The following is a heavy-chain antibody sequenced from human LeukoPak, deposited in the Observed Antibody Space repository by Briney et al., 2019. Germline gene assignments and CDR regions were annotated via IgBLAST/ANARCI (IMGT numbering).Heavy chain of an antibody. Sequence: ASVKVSCKASGGTFSSYAISWVRQAPGQGLEWMGGIIPIFGTANYAQKFQGRVTITADESTSTAYMELRSLRSDDTAVYYCARVARCSGGSCYDWFDPWGQGTLVTVSS. CDR1: GGTFSSYA. V-gene: IGHV1-69*13. D-gene: IGHD2-15*01. CDR2: IIPIFGTA. J-gene: IGHJ5*02. CDR3: ARVARCSGGSCYDWFDP.